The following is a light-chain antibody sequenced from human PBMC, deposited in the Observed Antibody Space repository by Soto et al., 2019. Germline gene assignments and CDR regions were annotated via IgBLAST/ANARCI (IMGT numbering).Light chain of an antibody. CDR3: SSYTSSSTRV. J-gene: IGLJ3*02. Sequence: QSALTQPASVSGSPGQSITISCTVTSSDVGGYNYVSWYQQHPGKAPKLMIYEVSNRHSGVSNRFSGSKSGNTASLTISGLQAEDEADYYCSSYTSSSTRVFGGGTKLTVL. CDR1: SSDVGGYNY. V-gene: IGLV2-14*01. CDR2: EVS.